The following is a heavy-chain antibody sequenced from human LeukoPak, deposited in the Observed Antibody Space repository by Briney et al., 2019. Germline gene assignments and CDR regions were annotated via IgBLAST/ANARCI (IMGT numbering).Heavy chain of an antibody. CDR3: ARDLYVDY. CDR1: GYNFTNFW. Sequence: GESLKISCKTSGYNFTNFWFGWVRQMPGKGLEWMGIIYLSDSDTRYSPSFQGQVTISADKSINTAYLQMNSLRAEDTAVYYCARDLYVDYWGQGTLVTVSS. CDR2: IYLSDSDT. V-gene: IGHV5-51*01. J-gene: IGHJ4*02.